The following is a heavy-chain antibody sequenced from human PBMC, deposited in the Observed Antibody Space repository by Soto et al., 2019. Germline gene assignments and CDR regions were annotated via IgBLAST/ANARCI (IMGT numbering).Heavy chain of an antibody. CDR1: GGSISSYY. J-gene: IGHJ4*02. V-gene: IGHV4-4*07. D-gene: IGHD2-15*01. CDR2: IYTSGST. Sequence: NPSETLSLTCTVSGGSISSYYWSWIRQPAGKGLEWIGRIYTSGSTNYNPSLKSRVTTSVDTSKNQFSLKLSSVTAADTAVYYCARGGPYCSGGSCAVFDYWGQGTLVTVSS. CDR3: ARGGPYCSGGSCAVFDY.